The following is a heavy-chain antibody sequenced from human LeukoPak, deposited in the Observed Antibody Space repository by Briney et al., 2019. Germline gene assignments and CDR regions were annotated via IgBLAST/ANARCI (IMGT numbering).Heavy chain of an antibody. V-gene: IGHV3-30-3*01. CDR1: GYTFSSYA. Sequence: GGSLRLSCAASGYTFSSYAMHWVRQAPGKGLEWVAVISYDGSNKYYADSVKGRFTISRDNSKNTLYLQMNSLRAEDTAVYYCARYDARYGMDVWGQGTTVTVSS. D-gene: IGHD1-1*01. CDR2: ISYDGSNK. CDR3: ARYDARYGMDV. J-gene: IGHJ6*02.